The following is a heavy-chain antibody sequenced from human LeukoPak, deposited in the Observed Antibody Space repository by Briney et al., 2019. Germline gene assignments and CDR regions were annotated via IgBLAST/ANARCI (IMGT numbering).Heavy chain of an antibody. D-gene: IGHD1-26*01. V-gene: IGHV4-59*12. CDR2: IYYSGST. Sequence: SETLSLTCTVSDDSITMYYWTWIRQPPGKGLEWIGYIYYSGSTNYNPSLKSRVTISVDTSKNQFSLKLSSVTAADTAVYYCSSGSYYFYYWGQGTLVTVSS. J-gene: IGHJ4*02. CDR1: DDSITMYY. CDR3: SSGSYYFYY.